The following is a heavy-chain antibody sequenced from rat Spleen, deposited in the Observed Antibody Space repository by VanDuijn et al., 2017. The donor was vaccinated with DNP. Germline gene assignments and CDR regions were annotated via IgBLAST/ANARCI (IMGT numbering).Heavy chain of an antibody. CDR3: ARWTRYFDY. CDR2: ISYSGRT. Sequence: EVRLQESGPGLVQPSQSLSLTCSVTGYSITNNYWAWIRKFPGNKMEWIGYISYSGRTDYHPSLKSRISIPRDTWKNYFFLQLNSVTTEDTATYYCARWTRYFDYWGQGVMVTVSS. V-gene: IGHV3-1*01. CDR1: GYSITNNY. J-gene: IGHJ2*01. D-gene: IGHD1-7*01.